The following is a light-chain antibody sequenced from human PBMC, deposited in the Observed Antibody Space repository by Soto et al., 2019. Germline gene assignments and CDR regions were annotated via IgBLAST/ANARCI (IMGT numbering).Light chain of an antibody. J-gene: IGKJ5*01. CDR2: GAS. CDR3: QQYYDWPIT. Sequence: EIVMTQSPATLSVSPGERATLSCRASQSVSSNLAWYQQKPGQAPRLPIYGASTRATGIPARFSGSGSGTEFTLTISSLQSEDFAVYYCQQYYDWPITFGQGTRLEIK. V-gene: IGKV3-15*01. CDR1: QSVSSN.